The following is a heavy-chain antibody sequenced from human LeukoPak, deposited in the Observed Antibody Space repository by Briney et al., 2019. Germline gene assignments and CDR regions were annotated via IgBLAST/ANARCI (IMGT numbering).Heavy chain of an antibody. D-gene: IGHD3-22*01. CDR2: IYHSGST. Sequence: SQTLSLTCAVSGGSISSGGYSWSWIRQPPGKGLEWIGYIYHSGSTYYNPSLKSRVTISVDRSKNQFSLKLSSVTAADTAVFYCARHIDSSGYYYDYWGQGTLVTVSS. V-gene: IGHV4-30-2*01. J-gene: IGHJ4*02. CDR3: ARHIDSSGYYYDY. CDR1: GGSISSGGYS.